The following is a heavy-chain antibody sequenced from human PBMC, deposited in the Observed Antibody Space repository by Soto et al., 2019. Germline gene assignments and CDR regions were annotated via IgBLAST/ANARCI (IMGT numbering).Heavy chain of an antibody. CDR1: GGTFGSYA. Sequence: ASVKVSCKASGGTFGSYAISWVRQAPGQGLEWMGGIIPIFGTANYAQKFQGRVTITADESTSTAYMELSSLRSEDTAVYYCARDRRIAARPAYYYYGMDVWGQGTTVTVSS. D-gene: IGHD6-6*01. CDR3: ARDRRIAARPAYYYYGMDV. J-gene: IGHJ6*02. CDR2: IIPIFGTA. V-gene: IGHV1-69*13.